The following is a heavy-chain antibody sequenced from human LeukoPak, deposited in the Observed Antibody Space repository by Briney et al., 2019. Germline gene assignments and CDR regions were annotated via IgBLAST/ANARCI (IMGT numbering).Heavy chain of an antibody. V-gene: IGHV3-74*01. Sequence: GGSLRLSCVDSGFTFSRYWMHWVRQAPGKGLVWVSHITTDGSSTSYADSVKGRFTISRDNAKNTLYLQMNSLRAEDTAVYYCAKDGSVVVPAAKPHYYYMDVWGKGTTVTVSS. CDR3: AKDGSVVVPAAKPHYYYMDV. D-gene: IGHD2-2*01. CDR1: GFTFSRYW. J-gene: IGHJ6*03. CDR2: ITTDGSST.